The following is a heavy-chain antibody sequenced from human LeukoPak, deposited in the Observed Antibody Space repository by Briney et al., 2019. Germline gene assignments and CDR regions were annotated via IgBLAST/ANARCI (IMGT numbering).Heavy chain of an antibody. CDR3: ASFISGDSDGYPLAGSY. CDR2: INPSGGST. Sequence: ASVKVSCKASGYTFTSCYMHWVRQAPGQGLEWMGVINPSGGSTSYAQKFQGRVTMTRDTSTSTVYMELSSLRSEDTAVYYCASFISGDSDGYPLAGSYWGQGTLVTVSS. J-gene: IGHJ4*02. CDR1: GYTFTSCY. D-gene: IGHD5-24*01. V-gene: IGHV1-46*03.